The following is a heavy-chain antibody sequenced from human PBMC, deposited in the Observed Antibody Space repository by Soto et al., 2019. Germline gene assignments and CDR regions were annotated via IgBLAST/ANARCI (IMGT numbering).Heavy chain of an antibody. Sequence: EVQLVESGGGLVQPGGSLRLSCAASGFTFSSYWMSWVRQAPGKGLEWVANIKQDGSEKYNVDFVKGRFTISRDNDKNSSYLQMSSLRVEDTVVYYCARAYGSGSLSGYWGQGTLVTVSS. CDR2: IKQDGSEK. V-gene: IGHV3-7*01. D-gene: IGHD3-10*01. CDR1: GFTFSSYW. J-gene: IGHJ4*02. CDR3: ARAYGSGSLSGY.